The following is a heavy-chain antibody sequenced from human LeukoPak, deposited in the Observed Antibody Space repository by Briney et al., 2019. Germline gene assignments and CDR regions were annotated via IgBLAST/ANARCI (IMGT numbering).Heavy chain of an antibody. V-gene: IGHV4-59*12. J-gene: IGHJ3*02. CDR3: ARETEKCSSTSCYDAFDI. CDR2: VYNSESA. Sequence: SETLSLTCIVSGGSISRYYWNWIRQPPGKGLEWIGYVYNSESANYNASLKSRVTMSLDMSKNQFSLKLSSVTAADTAVYYCARETEKCSSTSCYDAFDIWGQGTMVTVSS. CDR1: GGSISRYY. D-gene: IGHD2-2*01.